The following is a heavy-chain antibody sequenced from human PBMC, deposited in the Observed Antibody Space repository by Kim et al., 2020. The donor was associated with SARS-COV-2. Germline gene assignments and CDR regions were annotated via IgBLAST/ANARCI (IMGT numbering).Heavy chain of an antibody. CDR2: ISYDGSNK. CDR1: GFTFSSYG. CDR3: AKDGGIAVAVGAFDI. V-gene: IGHV3-30*18. J-gene: IGHJ3*02. Sequence: GGSLRLSCAASGFTFSSYGMHWVRQAPGKGLEWVAVISYDGSNKYYADSVKGRFTISRDNSKNTLYLQMNSLRAEDTAVYYCAKDGGIAVAVGAFDIWG. D-gene: IGHD6-19*01.